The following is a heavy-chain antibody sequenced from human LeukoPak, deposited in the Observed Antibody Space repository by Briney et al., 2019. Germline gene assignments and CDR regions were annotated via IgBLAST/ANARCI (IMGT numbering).Heavy chain of an antibody. V-gene: IGHV3-21*01. CDR2: ISRDSAYM. CDR3: ARDDASTARASGMDV. CDR1: GFTFTTYD. Sequence: GGSLRLSCAASGFTFTTYDMNWVRQAPGKGLEWVSYISRDSAYMYLADSVKGRFTISRDNAKNSLYLQMNSPRGEDTAVYYCARDDASTARASGMDVWGKGTTVTVSS. J-gene: IGHJ6*04. D-gene: IGHD6-6*01.